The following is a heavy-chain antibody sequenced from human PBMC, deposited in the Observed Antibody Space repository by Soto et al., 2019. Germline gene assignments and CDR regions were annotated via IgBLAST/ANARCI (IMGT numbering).Heavy chain of an antibody. D-gene: IGHD3-10*01. Sequence: ASVKVSCKASGFSFSDYFMHWVRQAPGQGLEWMGIINPSGDSRNYAQKFQGRVTITRDTSTSTAYMELRSLRSDDTAVYYCARVESAYYGSGRLIDYWGQGTLVTVSS. J-gene: IGHJ4*02. V-gene: IGHV1-46*01. CDR2: INPSGDSR. CDR1: GFSFSDYF. CDR3: ARVESAYYGSGRLIDY.